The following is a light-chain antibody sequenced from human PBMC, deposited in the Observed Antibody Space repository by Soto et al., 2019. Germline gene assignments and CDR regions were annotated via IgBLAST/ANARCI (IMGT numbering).Light chain of an antibody. V-gene: IGKV1D-13*01. CDR3: QQLSHYPYT. J-gene: IGKJ2*01. CDR2: DAS. CDR1: QGVTSS. Sequence: AIQLTQSPSSLSASVGDRVTVTCRASQGVTSSLAWYQQKPGKAPKLLIYDASSLESGVPSRFSGSGSGTDFTLTISSLQPEDFATYFCQQLSHYPYTFGQGTKLEI.